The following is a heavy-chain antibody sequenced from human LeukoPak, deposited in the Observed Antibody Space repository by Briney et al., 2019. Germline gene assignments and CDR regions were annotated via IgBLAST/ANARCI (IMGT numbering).Heavy chain of an antibody. D-gene: IGHD5-12*01. Sequence: SETLSLTCIVSGASISSSTYYWGWVRQPPGKGLEWIGSVYSSGRTCYNPSLKSRVTISGDTSKNQISPRLSSVTAADTALYYCARHPDSHTSGFIDWWGQGTLVTVST. CDR1: GASISSSTYY. CDR3: ARHPDSHTSGFIDW. CDR2: VYSSGRT. J-gene: IGHJ4*02. V-gene: IGHV4-39*01.